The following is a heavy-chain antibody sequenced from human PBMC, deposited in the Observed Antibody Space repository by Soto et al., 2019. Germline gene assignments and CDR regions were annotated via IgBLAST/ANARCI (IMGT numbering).Heavy chain of an antibody. D-gene: IGHD3-10*01. V-gene: IGHV4-39*01. J-gene: IGHJ4*02. CDR2: IYYSGST. Sequence: SETLSLTYTVSSGAISSSSYYWGWIRQPPGKGLEWIGSIYYSGSTYYNPSLKSRVTICVDTSKNQFSLKLSSVTAADTAVYYCARQPHYGSGSYMFDYWGQGTLVTVSS. CDR3: ARQPHYGSGSYMFDY. CDR1: SGAISSSSYY.